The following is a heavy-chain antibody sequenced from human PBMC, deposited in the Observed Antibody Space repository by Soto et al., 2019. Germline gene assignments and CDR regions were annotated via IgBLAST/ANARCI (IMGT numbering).Heavy chain of an antibody. CDR3: ARIGNIVVVPADNWFDP. Sequence: PGACRKLSSDGSGYDFNSHWLGCVSQMPGQGLEWMGIIYPGDSDTRYSPSFQGQVTISADKSISTAYLQWSSLKASDTAMYYCARIGNIVVVPADNWFDPWGQGTLVTVSS. CDR1: GYDFNSHW. CDR2: IYPGDSDT. V-gene: IGHV5-51*01. D-gene: IGHD2-2*01. J-gene: IGHJ5*02.